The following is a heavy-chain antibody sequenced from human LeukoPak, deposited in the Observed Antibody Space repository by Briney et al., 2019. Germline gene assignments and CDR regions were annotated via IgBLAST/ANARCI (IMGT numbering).Heavy chain of an antibody. CDR2: IYYSGST. V-gene: IGHV4-38-2*02. CDR1: GYSISSTYY. Sequence: SSETLSLTCTVSGYSISSTYYWGWIRQPPGKGLEWIGSIYYSGSTYYNPSLKSRVTISVDTSKNQFSLKLSSVTAADTAVYYCARRWVRGVIGNWFDPWGQGTLVTVSS. D-gene: IGHD3-10*01. CDR3: ARRWVRGVIGNWFDP. J-gene: IGHJ5*02.